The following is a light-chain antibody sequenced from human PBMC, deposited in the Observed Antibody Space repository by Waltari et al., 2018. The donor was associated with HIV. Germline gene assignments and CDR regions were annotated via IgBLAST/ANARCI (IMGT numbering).Light chain of an antibody. V-gene: IGLV2-23*01. Sequence: QSALTQPASVSGSPGQSLTISCTGSSRDVGRSHLVSWYQQHPGKAPKLMIYEGINRPSGVSNRFSGSKSGNTASLTISGLQAEDEADYYCCSYAGSSNWVFGGGTKVTVL. CDR3: CSYAGSSNWV. CDR2: EGI. J-gene: IGLJ3*02. CDR1: SRDVGRSHL.